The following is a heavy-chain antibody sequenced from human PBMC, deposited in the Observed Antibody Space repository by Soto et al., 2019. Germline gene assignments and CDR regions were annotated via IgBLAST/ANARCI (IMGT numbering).Heavy chain of an antibody. J-gene: IGHJ6*02. V-gene: IGHV4-39*07. CDR2: INHSGST. CDR3: AIGGYYDSSGYYHTYYYGMDV. Sequence: ASETLSLTCTVSGGSISSGGYYWSWIRQPPGKGLEWIGEINHSGSTNYNPSLKSRVTISVDTSKNQFSLKLSSVTAADTAVYYCAIGGYYDSSGYYHTYYYGMDVWGQGTTVTVSS. CDR1: GGSISSGGYY. D-gene: IGHD3-22*01.